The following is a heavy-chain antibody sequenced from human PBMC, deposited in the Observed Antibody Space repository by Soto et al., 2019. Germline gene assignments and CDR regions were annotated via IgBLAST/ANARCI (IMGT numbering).Heavy chain of an antibody. CDR3: ARVYCSSTSCYARGHYYGMDV. D-gene: IGHD2-2*01. CDR1: GGSFSGYY. CDR2: INHSGST. Sequence: PETLSLTCAVYGGSFSGYYWSWIRQPPGKGLEWIGEINHSGSTNYNPSLKSRVTISVDTSKNQFSLKLSSVTAADTAVYYCARVYCSSTSCYARGHYYGMDVWGQGTTVTVSS. J-gene: IGHJ6*02. V-gene: IGHV4-34*01.